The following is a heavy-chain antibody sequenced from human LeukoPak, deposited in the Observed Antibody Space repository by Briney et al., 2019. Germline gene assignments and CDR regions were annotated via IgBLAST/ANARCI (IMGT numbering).Heavy chain of an antibody. J-gene: IGHJ5*02. D-gene: IGHD1-14*01. Sequence: GGSLRLSCAASGFTFSSYEMNWVRQAPGKGLEWVSYISSSGSTIYYADSVKGRFTISRDNAKNSLYLQMNSLRAEDTAVYYCARARMSSNNWFDPWGQGTLVTVSS. V-gene: IGHV3-48*03. CDR1: GFTFSSYE. CDR2: ISSSGSTI. CDR3: ARARMSSNNWFDP.